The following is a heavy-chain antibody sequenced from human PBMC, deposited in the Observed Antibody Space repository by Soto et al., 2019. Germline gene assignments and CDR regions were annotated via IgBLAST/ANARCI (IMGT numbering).Heavy chain of an antibody. CDR1: GFTFSSYG. V-gene: IGHV3-30*18. D-gene: IGHD6-19*01. J-gene: IGHJ4*02. CDR2: ISYDGSNK. Sequence: QVQLVESGGGVVQPGRSLRLSCAASGFTFSSYGMHWVRQAPGKGLEWVAVISYDGSNKYYADSVKGRFTISRDNSKNTLYLQMNRLGAEDTAVYYCAKDVGIAVAGTSGDYWGQGTLVTVSS. CDR3: AKDVGIAVAGTSGDY.